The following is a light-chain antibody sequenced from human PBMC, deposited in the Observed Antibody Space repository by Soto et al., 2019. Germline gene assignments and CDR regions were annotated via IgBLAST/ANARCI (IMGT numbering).Light chain of an antibody. V-gene: IGLV2-14*01. CDR3: GSYSTSGSVV. CDR1: FSDVGGYDF. CDR2: DVN. Sequence: QSALTQPASVSGSPGPSIAISCTGTFSDVGGYDFVAWYQQHPGKAPKVIIYDVNNRPSGVSNRFFGSKSGNTASLTISGLQTEDEADYYCGSYSTSGSVVFGGGTKVTVL. J-gene: IGLJ2*01.